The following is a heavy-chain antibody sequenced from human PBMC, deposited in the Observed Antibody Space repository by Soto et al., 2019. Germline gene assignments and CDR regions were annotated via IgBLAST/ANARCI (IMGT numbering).Heavy chain of an antibody. CDR1: GFAFSSYA. Sequence: SLRLSCAASGFAFSSYAMHWVRQAPGKGLEWVAVISYDGSNKYYADSVKGRFTISRDNSKNTLYLQMNSLRAEDTAVYYCARQYDILTGYYTSDAFDIWGQGTMVTVSS. D-gene: IGHD3-9*01. V-gene: IGHV3-30-3*01. CDR3: ARQYDILTGYYTSDAFDI. CDR2: ISYDGSNK. J-gene: IGHJ3*02.